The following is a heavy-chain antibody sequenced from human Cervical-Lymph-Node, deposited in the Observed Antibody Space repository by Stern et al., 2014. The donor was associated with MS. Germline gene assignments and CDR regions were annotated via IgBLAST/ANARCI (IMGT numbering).Heavy chain of an antibody. D-gene: IGHD4-17*01. CDR2: IVPIFAKA. CDR1: GGTFSSNA. J-gene: IGHJ5*02. Sequence: QLVQSGADVKKPGSSVKVTCRASGGTFSSNAISWLRQAPGQGLEWMGGIVPIFAKANYAQKFQGRVTITADESTSTAYMEMSSLTSGDTAVYYCARERGNTYGFGSWGQGTLVTVSS. CDR3: ARERGNTYGFGS. V-gene: IGHV1-69*01.